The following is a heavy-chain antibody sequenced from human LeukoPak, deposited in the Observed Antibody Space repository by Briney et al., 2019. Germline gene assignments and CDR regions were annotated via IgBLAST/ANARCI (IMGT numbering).Heavy chain of an antibody. J-gene: IGHJ4*02. V-gene: IGHV1-58*02. CDR3: ARASGDFWSGYSPDY. CDR2: IVVGSGKT. D-gene: IGHD3-3*01. Sequence: SVKVSCKASGFTFTSSPMQWVRQARGQRLEWMGWIVVGSGKTNYAQKFQERVTITRDMSTNTAYMELSSLRSDDTAVYYCARASGDFWSGYSPDYWGQGTLVTVSS. CDR1: GFTFTSSP.